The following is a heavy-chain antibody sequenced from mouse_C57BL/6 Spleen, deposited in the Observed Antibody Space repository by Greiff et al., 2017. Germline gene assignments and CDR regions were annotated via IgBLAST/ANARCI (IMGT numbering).Heavy chain of an antibody. CDR2: IPPNSGST. CDR1: GYTFTSYW. J-gene: IGHJ2*01. V-gene: IGHV1-64*01. CDR3: ARTDYGNYLYYFDY. D-gene: IGHD2-1*01. Sequence: QVQLQQPGAELVKPGASVKLSCKASGYTFTSYWMHWVKQRPGQGLEWIGMIPPNSGSTNYNEKFKSKATLTVDKSSSTAYMQLSSLTSEDSAVYYCARTDYGNYLYYFDYWGQGTTLTVSS.